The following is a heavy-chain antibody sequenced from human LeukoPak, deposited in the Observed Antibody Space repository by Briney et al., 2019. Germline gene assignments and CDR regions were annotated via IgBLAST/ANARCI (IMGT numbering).Heavy chain of an antibody. CDR2: TYYRSKWYN. Sequence: SQTLSLTCAISGDSVSSNSAAWNWIRQSPSRGLEWLGRTYYRSKWYNDYAVSVKSRITINPDTSKNQFYLQLNSVTPEDTAVYYCAREGYSGYDFLYYYYGMDVWGQGTTVTVSS. CDR3: AREGYSGYDFLYYYYGMDV. V-gene: IGHV6-1*01. CDR1: GDSVSSNSAA. D-gene: IGHD5-12*01. J-gene: IGHJ6*02.